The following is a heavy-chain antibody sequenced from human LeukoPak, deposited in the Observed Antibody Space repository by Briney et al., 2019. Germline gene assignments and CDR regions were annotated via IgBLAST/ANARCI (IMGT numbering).Heavy chain of an antibody. CDR1: GFXFSSYS. CDR3: ARILGFTLDY. J-gene: IGHJ4*02. V-gene: IGHV3-48*02. CDR2: ISLGGETR. Sequence: GGSLRLSCAASGFXFSSYSINWVRQAPGKGLEWVSYISLGGETRYYAGSVRGRYTISRDAAGNSLYLQMNSLRDEDTAVYYCARILGFTLDYWGQGTLVTVSS.